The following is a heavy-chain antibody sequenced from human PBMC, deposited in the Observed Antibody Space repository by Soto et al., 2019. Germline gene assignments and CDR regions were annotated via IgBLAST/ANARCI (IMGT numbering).Heavy chain of an antibody. Sequence: QITLKESGPTLVKPTQTLTLTCTFSGFSLSTSGVGVGWIRQPPGKALEWLALIYWDDDKRYSPSLKSRLTIXKXTYXNQVVLTMTNMDPVDTATYYCAHREGSSSWYYFDYWGQGTLVTVSS. D-gene: IGHD6-13*01. V-gene: IGHV2-5*02. J-gene: IGHJ4*02. CDR2: IYWDDDK. CDR1: GFSLSTSGVG. CDR3: AHREGSSSWYYFDY.